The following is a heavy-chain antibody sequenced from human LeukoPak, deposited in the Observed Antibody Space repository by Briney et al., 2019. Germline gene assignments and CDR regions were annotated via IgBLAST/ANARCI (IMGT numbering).Heavy chain of an antibody. CDR3: ARVSSGGTKSHAFDI. V-gene: IGHV3-53*01. Sequence: PGGSLRLSCAASGFTVSSNYMSWVRQAPGKGLEWVSVIYSGGSTYYADSVKGRFTISRDNSKNTLYLQMNSLRAEDTAVYYCARVSSGGTKSHAFDIWGQGTMVTVSS. CDR2: IYSGGST. D-gene: IGHD4-23*01. J-gene: IGHJ3*02. CDR1: GFTVSSNY.